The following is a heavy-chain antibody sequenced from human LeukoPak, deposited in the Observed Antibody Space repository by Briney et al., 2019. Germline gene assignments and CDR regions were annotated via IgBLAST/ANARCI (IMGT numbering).Heavy chain of an antibody. D-gene: IGHD1-26*01. CDR2: IYPNTGGA. Sequence: ASVTVSFKASGYTFTGYYIHWVRQAPGQGLEWMGWIYPNTGGAKSAQKFQGRVTMTTDTSISTAYMELSGLTSDDTAVFYCARDLATTSTWEFDYWGQGTLVTVSS. CDR3: ARDLATTSTWEFDY. J-gene: IGHJ4*02. V-gene: IGHV1-2*02. CDR1: GYTFTGYY.